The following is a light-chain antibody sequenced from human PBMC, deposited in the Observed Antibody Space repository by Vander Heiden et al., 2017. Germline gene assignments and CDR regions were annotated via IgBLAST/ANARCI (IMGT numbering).Light chain of an antibody. CDR1: QSISTY. CDR2: AAS. CDR3: QQSYSTPNT. J-gene: IGKJ5*01. V-gene: IGKV1-39*01. Sequence: IQMTPSPSSLSASVGDSVTITCRASQSISTYLNWYQQKPGKAPKLLIYAASSLQSGVPSRFSGSGSGTDFTLTISSLQPEDFATYYCQQSYSTPNTFGQGTRLDIK.